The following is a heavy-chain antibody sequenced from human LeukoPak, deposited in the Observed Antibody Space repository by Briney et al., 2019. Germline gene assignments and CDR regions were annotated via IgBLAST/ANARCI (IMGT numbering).Heavy chain of an antibody. CDR3: ARVPQLRVAANVWFDP. CDR1: GGSFIGYY. Sequence: SETVSLTCAVYGGSFIGYYWSWIRQPPGKGLEWIGEINHSGSTNYNPSRKSRVTISVDTSKNQFSLKLSSVTAADTAVSYCARVPQLRVAANVWFDPWGQGTLVTVSS. J-gene: IGHJ5*02. D-gene: IGHD6-13*01. V-gene: IGHV4-34*01. CDR2: INHSGST.